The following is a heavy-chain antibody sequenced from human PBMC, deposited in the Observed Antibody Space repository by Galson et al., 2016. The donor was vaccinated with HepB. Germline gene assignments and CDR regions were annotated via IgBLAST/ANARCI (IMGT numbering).Heavy chain of an antibody. Sequence: SVKVSCKAPGGTFSTYAFNWVRQAPGQGLEWMGGIIPILGTPNYARNFQGRVTITADESTSTAYMELSSLRSEDTAVYYCARDGGGSGTSDFDYWGQGTLVTVPS. D-gene: IGHD2-2*01. J-gene: IGHJ4*02. V-gene: IGHV1-69*13. CDR1: GGTFSTYA. CDR2: IIPILGTP. CDR3: ARDGGGSGTSDFDY.